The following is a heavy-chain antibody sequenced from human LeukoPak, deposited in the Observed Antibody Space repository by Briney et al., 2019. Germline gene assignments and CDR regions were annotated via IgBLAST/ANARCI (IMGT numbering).Heavy chain of an antibody. J-gene: IGHJ4*02. D-gene: IGHD3-3*01. CDR1: GFTFSSYA. V-gene: IGHV3-30-3*01. Sequence: PGGSLRLSCAASGFTFSSYAMHWVRQAPGKGLEWVAVISYDGSNKYYADSVKGRFTISRDNAKNTLYLQMNSLRAEDTAVYYCARVGDFWSGYPYYFDYWGQGTLVTVSS. CDR2: ISYDGSNK. CDR3: ARVGDFWSGYPYYFDY.